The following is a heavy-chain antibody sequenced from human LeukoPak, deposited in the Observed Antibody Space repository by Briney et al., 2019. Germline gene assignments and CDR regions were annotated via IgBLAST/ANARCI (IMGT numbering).Heavy chain of an antibody. Sequence: GGSLRLSCAASGFTVSSNYMSWVRQAPGKGLEWVSVIYSGGNTYYADSVKGRFTISRDNSKNTLYLQMSSLRAEDTAVYYCARTTLSITPDAFDIWGQGTMVTVPS. CDR3: ARTTLSITPDAFDI. CDR1: GFTVSSNY. J-gene: IGHJ3*02. CDR2: IYSGGNT. V-gene: IGHV3-53*01. D-gene: IGHD3-10*01.